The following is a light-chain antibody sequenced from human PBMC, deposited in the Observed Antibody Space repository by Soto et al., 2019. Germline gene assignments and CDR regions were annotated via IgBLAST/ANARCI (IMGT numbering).Light chain of an antibody. CDR3: QQRSNSPPT. CDR1: QSVSSH. Sequence: EIVLTQSPATLSLSPEERATLSCRASQSVSSHLAWYQQRPGQAPRLLIYDVSNRATGIPARFSGGGSGTDFTLTIRSLEPEDFAIYYCQQRSNSPPTFGQGTKVEIK. CDR2: DVS. V-gene: IGKV3-11*01. J-gene: IGKJ1*01.